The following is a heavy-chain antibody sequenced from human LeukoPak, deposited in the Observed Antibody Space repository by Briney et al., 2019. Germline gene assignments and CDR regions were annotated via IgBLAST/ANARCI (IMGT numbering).Heavy chain of an antibody. CDR1: GFTFSSYA. D-gene: IGHD5-18*01. CDR3: AKGGDTAMYYYYYMDV. CDR2: ISGSGGST. J-gene: IGHJ6*03. Sequence: LAGGSLRLSCAASGFTFSSYAMSWVRQAPGKGLEWVSAISGSGGSTYYAGSVKGRFTISRDNSKNTLYLQMNSLRAEDTAVYYCAKGGDTAMYYYYYMDVWGKGTTVTVSS. V-gene: IGHV3-23*01.